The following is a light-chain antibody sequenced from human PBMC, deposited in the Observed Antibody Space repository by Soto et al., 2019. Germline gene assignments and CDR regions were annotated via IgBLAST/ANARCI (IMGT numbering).Light chain of an antibody. CDR3: CSYAGTSTHTV. V-gene: IGLV2-23*02. CDR1: SSDVGSYKR. J-gene: IGLJ7*01. CDR2: EVS. Sequence: QSVLTQPASVSGSPGQSITISCTGTSSDVGSYKRVSWYQQHPGKAPKLMISEVSKRPSGISDRFSGSKSGSTASLTISGLQADDEADYYCCSYAGTSTHTVFGGGTQLTVL.